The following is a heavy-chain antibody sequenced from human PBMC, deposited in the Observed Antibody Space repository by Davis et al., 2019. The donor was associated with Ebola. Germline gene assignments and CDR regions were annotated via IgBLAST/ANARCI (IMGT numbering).Heavy chain of an antibody. Sequence: GESLKISCTDSVITFSSYAMTWVRQAPGKGLEWVSAISGSGGSTYYADSVKGRFTISRDNSKNTLYLQMNSLRAEDTAVYYCARDSLSYSSSWSLLFDYWGQGTLVTVSS. CDR2: ISGSGGST. D-gene: IGHD6-13*01. J-gene: IGHJ4*02. V-gene: IGHV3-23*01. CDR1: VITFSSYA. CDR3: ARDSLSYSSSWSLLFDY.